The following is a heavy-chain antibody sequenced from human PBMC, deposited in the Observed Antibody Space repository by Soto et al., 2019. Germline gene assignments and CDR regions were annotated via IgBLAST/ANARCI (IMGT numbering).Heavy chain of an antibody. V-gene: IGHV3-21*01. D-gene: IGHD1-26*01. CDR1: GFTFSSYS. J-gene: IGHJ4*02. CDR3: ARGRGSTTTTPDY. Sequence: GGSLRLSCAASGFTFSSYSMNWVRQAPGKGLEWVSSISSSSSYIYYADSVKGRFTISRDNAKNSLYLQMNSLRAEDTAVYYCARGRGSTTTTPDYWGQGTLVTVSS. CDR2: ISSSSSYI.